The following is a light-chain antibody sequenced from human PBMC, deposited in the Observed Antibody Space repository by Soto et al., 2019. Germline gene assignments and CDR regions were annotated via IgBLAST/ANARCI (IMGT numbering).Light chain of an antibody. CDR1: QDISNY. V-gene: IGKV1-33*01. J-gene: IGKJ4*01. CDR2: DAS. CDR3: QQYNRYSPLT. Sequence: DIQMTQSPSSLSASVGDRVTITWQASQDISNYLNWYQQKPGKAPKLLIYDASNLETGVPSRLSGSGSGTEFTLTISSLQPDDFATYYCQQYNRYSPLTFGGGTKVDIK.